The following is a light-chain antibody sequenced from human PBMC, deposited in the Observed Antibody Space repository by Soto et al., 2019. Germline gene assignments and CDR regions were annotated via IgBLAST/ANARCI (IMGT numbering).Light chain of an antibody. CDR2: DVT. CDR1: SRDVGGFNY. Sequence: QSALTQPASVSGSPGQSITIFCTGTSRDVGGFNYVSWYQQHPGKAPKLMIYDVTNRPSGVSYRFSGSKSGNTASLTISGLQAEDEADYYCHSYTSSSTYVFGTGTKVTVL. V-gene: IGLV2-14*03. J-gene: IGLJ1*01. CDR3: HSYTSSSTYV.